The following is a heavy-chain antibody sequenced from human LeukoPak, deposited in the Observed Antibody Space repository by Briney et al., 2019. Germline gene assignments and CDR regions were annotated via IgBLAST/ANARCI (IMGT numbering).Heavy chain of an antibody. J-gene: IGHJ3*02. CDR2: ISGSGGST. CDR1: GFAFSNYA. Sequence: PGGSLRLSCAASGFAFSNYAMSWVRQAPGKGLEWVSAISGSGGSTYYADSVKGRFTISRDNSKNTLCLQMNSLRAEDTAVYYCARRYCSGGSCYSDDAFDIWGQGTMVTVSS. V-gene: IGHV3-23*01. D-gene: IGHD2-15*01. CDR3: ARRYCSGGSCYSDDAFDI.